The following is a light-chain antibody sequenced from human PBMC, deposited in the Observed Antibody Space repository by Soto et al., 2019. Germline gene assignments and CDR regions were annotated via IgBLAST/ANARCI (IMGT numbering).Light chain of an antibody. CDR2: DVT. J-gene: IGLJ1*01. Sequence: QSALTQPASVSGSPGQSITISCTGTSSDINTYIYISWYQQHPGKAPKLIIYDVTNRPPGVSNRFSGSKSGNTASLTISGLQAEDEADYYCVSYTTSASYVFGTGTKVTVL. CDR1: SSDINTYIY. CDR3: VSYTTSASYV. V-gene: IGLV2-14*03.